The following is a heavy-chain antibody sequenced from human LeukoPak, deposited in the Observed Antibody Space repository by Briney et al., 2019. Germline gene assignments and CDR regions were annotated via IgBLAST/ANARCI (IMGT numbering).Heavy chain of an antibody. V-gene: IGHV5-51*01. D-gene: IGHD6-13*01. CDR2: IYPGDSDT. Sequence: PGESLKISCKGSGYSFTSYWIGWVRQMPGKGLEWMGIIYPGDSDTRYSPSFQGQVTISADKSISTAYLQWSSLKASDTAMYYCATETPGGSSSWYIFGDTNAFDIWGQGTMVTVSS. J-gene: IGHJ3*02. CDR1: GYSFTSYW. CDR3: ATETPGGSSSWYIFGDTNAFDI.